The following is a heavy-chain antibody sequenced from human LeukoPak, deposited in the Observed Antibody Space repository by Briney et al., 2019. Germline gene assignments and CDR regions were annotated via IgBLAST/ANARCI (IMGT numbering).Heavy chain of an antibody. Sequence: PSETLSLTCTVSGGSISSYYWSWIRQPAGKGLELIGRIYSSGSTNYNPSLKSRLTMSVDTSKNQFSLKLSSVTAADTAVYYCARCKYSAFDIWGRGTMVTVSS. V-gene: IGHV4-4*07. CDR2: IYSSGST. J-gene: IGHJ3*02. CDR3: ARCKYSAFDI. D-gene: IGHD5-18*01. CDR1: GGSISSYY.